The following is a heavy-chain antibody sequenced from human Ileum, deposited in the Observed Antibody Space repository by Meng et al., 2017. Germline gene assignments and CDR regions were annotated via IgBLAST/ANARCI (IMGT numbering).Heavy chain of an antibody. CDR3: ARYGGSGSYWHFDP. J-gene: IGHJ2*01. V-gene: IGHV4-34*01. D-gene: IGHD3-10*01. Sequence: QVQLQQWGAGLLKPSETLSLTCAVYGGSFSGYYWTWIRQPPGKGLEWIGEIHHSGSTNYNPSLKSRVTMSIGTSKIQFSLELSSVTAADAAVYYCARYGGSGSYWHFDPWGRGTLVTVSS. CDR2: IHHSGST. CDR1: GGSFSGYY.